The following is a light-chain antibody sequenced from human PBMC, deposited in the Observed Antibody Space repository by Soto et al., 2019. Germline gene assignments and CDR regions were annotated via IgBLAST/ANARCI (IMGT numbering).Light chain of an antibody. V-gene: IGLV2-14*01. CDR2: EVS. CDR1: SSDVGYDNY. CDR3: TSHTASSTWV. Sequence: QSALTQPASVSGSPGQSITISCTGTSSDVGYDNYVSWFQQHPGKAPKLMIYEVSRRPSGVSNRFSGSKSANTASLTISGLQAEDEADYYCTSHTASSTWVFCGGTQLTVL. J-gene: IGLJ7*01.